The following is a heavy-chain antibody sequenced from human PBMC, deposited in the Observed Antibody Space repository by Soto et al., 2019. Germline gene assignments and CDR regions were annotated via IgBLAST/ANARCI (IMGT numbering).Heavy chain of an antibody. J-gene: IGHJ4*02. CDR1: GFSLTTSGVA. CDR3: AHRPTSTEDFYFDY. CDR2: IYWNDDK. Sequence: QITLTESGPTLVTPTQTLTLTCSFSGFSLTTSGVAVGWFRQPPGKAPEWLALIYWNDDKRYSTSLRSRLIVAGDSSKNQVVLTLADVDAADSGTYDCAHRPTSTEDFYFDYWGQGTLVTVSS. V-gene: IGHV2-5*01.